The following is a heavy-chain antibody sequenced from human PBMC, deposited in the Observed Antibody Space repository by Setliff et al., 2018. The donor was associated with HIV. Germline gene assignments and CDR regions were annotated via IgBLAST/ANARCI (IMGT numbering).Heavy chain of an antibody. J-gene: IGHJ4*02. CDR1: GGTFSSYA. V-gene: IGHV1-69*13. Sequence: SVMVSCKASGGTFSSYAISWVRQAPGQGLEWMGGIIPIFGTANYAQKFQGRVTITADESTSTAYMELSSLRSEDTAVYYCANFRGSSGWGFDYWGQGTLVTVSS. CDR3: ANFRGSSGWGFDY. CDR2: IIPIFGTA. D-gene: IGHD6-19*01.